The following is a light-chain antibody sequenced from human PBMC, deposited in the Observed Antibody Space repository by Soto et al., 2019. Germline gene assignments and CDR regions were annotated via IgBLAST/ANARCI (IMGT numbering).Light chain of an antibody. CDR1: QNINNY. Sequence: IQMTQSPSCLSASVGDIFTITCQASQNINNYLNWYQQKPGKAPKLLIYAASSLQSGVPSRFSGSGSGTDFTLTISSLQPEDFATYYCQQSYSTPPTFGQGSKVDIK. V-gene: IGKV1-39*01. CDR2: AAS. CDR3: QQSYSTPPT. J-gene: IGKJ1*01.